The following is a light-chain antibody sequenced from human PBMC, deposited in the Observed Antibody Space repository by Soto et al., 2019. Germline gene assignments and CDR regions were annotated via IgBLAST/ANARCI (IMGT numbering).Light chain of an antibody. Sequence: TQMTQSPSNLSASVGDSVSITCRASRDIGTWLAWFQQKPGRAPNLLIYRASTLARGVPSRFSGSGSGTEFTLTISSLQPDDFATYYCHRHETYPLAFGGGTKVDI. J-gene: IGKJ4*01. CDR3: HRHETYPLA. CDR1: RDIGTW. CDR2: RAS. V-gene: IGKV1-5*03.